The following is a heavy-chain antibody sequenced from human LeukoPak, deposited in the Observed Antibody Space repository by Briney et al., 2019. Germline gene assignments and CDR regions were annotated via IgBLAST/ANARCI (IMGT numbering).Heavy chain of an antibody. Sequence: KASETLSLTCSVSGDSISNYYWTWLRQPAEKGLEWVGRIYTSGSTNYNPSLKSRVTMSVDTSKSQISLKLSSVTAADTAVYYCARTIAHSGAYHYYYYMDVWGKGTTVTVSS. V-gene: IGHV4-4*07. CDR2: IYTSGST. J-gene: IGHJ6*03. CDR3: ARTIAHSGAYHYYYYMDV. D-gene: IGHD3-10*01. CDR1: GDSISNYY.